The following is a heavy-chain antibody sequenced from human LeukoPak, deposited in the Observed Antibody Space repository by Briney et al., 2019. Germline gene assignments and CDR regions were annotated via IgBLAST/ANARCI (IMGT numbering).Heavy chain of an antibody. V-gene: IGHV3-30*03. J-gene: IGHJ3*01. CDR1: GFTFSSYG. CDR2: ISYDGSKT. CDR3: TRDFRTRMLIIDAFDL. Sequence: PTGGSLRLSCAASGFTFSSYGMHWVRQAPGKGLELVAGISYDGSKTNHADSVKGRFTISRDNSKNTLYLEMNSLRVEDTAVYFCTRDFRTRMLIIDAFDLRGHGTMVIVSS. D-gene: IGHD4/OR15-4a*01.